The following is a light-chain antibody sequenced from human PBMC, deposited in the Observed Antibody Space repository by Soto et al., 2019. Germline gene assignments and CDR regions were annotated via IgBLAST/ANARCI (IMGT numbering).Light chain of an antibody. V-gene: IGKV3-11*01. CDR2: DAS. CDR3: QHRYNWPPLA. J-gene: IGKJ4*01. Sequence: EIVLTQSPATLSLSPGETATLSCRASQSIGSSYLAWYQQKPGRAPRLLIYDASSRATGIPARFSGGGSGTDFTLTLSSLEPEDFAVYYCQHRYNWPPLAFGGGTKVEMK. CDR1: QSIGSSY.